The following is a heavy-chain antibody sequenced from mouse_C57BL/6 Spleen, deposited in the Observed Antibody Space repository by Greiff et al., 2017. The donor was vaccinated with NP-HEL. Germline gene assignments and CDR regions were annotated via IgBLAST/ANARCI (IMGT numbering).Heavy chain of an antibody. Sequence: QVQLQHSGPELVKPGASVKISCKASGYAFSSSWMNWVKQRPGKGLEWIGRIYPGDGDTNYNGKFKGKATLTADKSSSTAYMQLSSLTSEDSAVYFCARSVYDGYYGGFDYWGQGTTLTVSS. V-gene: IGHV1-82*01. CDR3: ARSVYDGYYGGFDY. CDR2: IYPGDGDT. D-gene: IGHD2-3*01. J-gene: IGHJ2*01. CDR1: GYAFSSSW.